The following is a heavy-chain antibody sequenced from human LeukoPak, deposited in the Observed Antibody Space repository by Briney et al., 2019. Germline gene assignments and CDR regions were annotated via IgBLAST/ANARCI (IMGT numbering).Heavy chain of an antibody. CDR2: ISSSSIYI. J-gene: IGHJ4*02. CDR1: GFTFSSYS. D-gene: IGHD4-17*01. Sequence: GGSLRLSCAASGFTFSSYSMNWVRQAPGKGLEWVSSISSSSIYIYYADSMKGRFTISRDNAKNSLYLQMNSLRAEDTAVYYCARESDDYGDTNLDYWGQGTLVTVSS. CDR3: ARESDDYGDTNLDY. V-gene: IGHV3-21*01.